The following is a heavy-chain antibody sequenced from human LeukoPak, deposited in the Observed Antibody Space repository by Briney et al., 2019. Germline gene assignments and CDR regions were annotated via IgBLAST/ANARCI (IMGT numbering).Heavy chain of an antibody. CDR2: INPDGSTT. Sequence: GGSLRLSCAASGFTLSSYWMHWVRQVPGKGLVWVSRINPDGSTTAYADSVKGRFTISRDNAKNTLYLQMNSLRAEDTAVYYCARVRVGAYDFEYWGQGTLVTVSS. J-gene: IGHJ4*02. V-gene: IGHV3-74*01. CDR1: GFTLSSYW. D-gene: IGHD3-10*01. CDR3: ARVRVGAYDFEY.